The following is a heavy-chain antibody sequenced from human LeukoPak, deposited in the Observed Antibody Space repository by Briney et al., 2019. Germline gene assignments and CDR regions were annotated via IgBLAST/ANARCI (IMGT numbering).Heavy chain of an antibody. V-gene: IGHV4-39*07. Sequence: SETLSLTCTVSGGSISTSNYYWGWIRQPPGQGLEWIGNIFYSGSTYYSPSLKSRVTISLDTSRNQFSLKLSSVTAADTAVYYCARRPRSYYYFDYWGQGTLVTVSS. CDR3: ARRPRSYYYFDY. D-gene: IGHD1-26*01. CDR2: IFYSGST. CDR1: GGSISTSNYY. J-gene: IGHJ4*02.